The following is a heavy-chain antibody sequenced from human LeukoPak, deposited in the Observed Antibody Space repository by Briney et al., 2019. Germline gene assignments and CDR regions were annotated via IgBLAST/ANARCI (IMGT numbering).Heavy chain of an antibody. CDR3: ATEPQYSYGLDFEH. D-gene: IGHD5-18*01. V-gene: IGHV3-48*03. CDR1: GFTFSSYE. J-gene: IGHJ4*02. Sequence: PGGSLGLSCAASGFTFSSYEMNWVRQAPGKGLEWVSYISSGGSTIYYADSVKGRFTISRDNAKNSLYLQMNSLRAEDTAVYYCATEPQYSYGLDFEHWGQGTLVTVSS. CDR2: ISSGGSTI.